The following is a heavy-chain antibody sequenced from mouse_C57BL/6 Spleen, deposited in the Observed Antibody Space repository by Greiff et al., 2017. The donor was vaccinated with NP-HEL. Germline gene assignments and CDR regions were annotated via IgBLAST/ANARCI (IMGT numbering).Heavy chain of an antibody. Sequence: EVKLVESGGGLVKPGGSLKLSCAASGFTFSSYTMSWVRQTPEKRLEWVATSSGGGGNTYYPDSATGRFTISRDNAKNTLDLQMSSLRSEDTAWYYCARQGDYGKGFAYWGQGTLVTVSA. J-gene: IGHJ3*01. CDR1: GFTFSSYT. V-gene: IGHV5-9*01. CDR3: ARQGDYGKGFAY. D-gene: IGHD2-1*01. CDR2: SSGGGGNT.